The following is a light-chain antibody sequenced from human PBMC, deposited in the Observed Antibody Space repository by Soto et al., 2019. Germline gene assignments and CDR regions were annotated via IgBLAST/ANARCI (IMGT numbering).Light chain of an antibody. J-gene: IGLJ1*01. CDR3: TSYTTTSTDV. V-gene: IGLV2-14*01. CDR2: EVT. Sequence: QSALTQPASVSGSPGQSITISCTGTSSDVGGYDYVSWYQQHPGKAPKFLIYEVTNRPSGISHRFSGSKSGNTASLTISGLQAEDEADYYCTSYTTTSTDVFGTGTKLTVL. CDR1: SSDVGGYDY.